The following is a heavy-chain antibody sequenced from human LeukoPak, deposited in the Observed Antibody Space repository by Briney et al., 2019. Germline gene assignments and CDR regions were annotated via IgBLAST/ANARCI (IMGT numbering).Heavy chain of an antibody. J-gene: IGHJ4*02. D-gene: IGHD6-19*01. V-gene: IGHV4-59*01. CDR2: IHHSGST. CDR3: ARGRVPGA. CDR1: GVSITSYF. Sequence: TSETLSLTCTVSGVSITSYFWSWIRQPPGRGLEWIGYIHHSGSTNSNPSLKSRVSISLDTSKNQFSLKLSSVTAADTAVYYCARGRVPGAWGQGTLVTVSS.